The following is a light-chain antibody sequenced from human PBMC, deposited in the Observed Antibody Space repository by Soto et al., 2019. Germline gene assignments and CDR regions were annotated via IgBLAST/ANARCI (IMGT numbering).Light chain of an antibody. Sequence: IQLTQSPSSLSASVGARVPITCRARQGISSYLAWYQQKPGKAPKLLIYAASTLQSGVPSRFSGSGSGTEFTLTITSLQSEDFAVYYCQQYNNWPRTFGQGTKVDI. CDR2: AAS. CDR3: QQYNNWPRT. V-gene: IGKV1-9*01. J-gene: IGKJ1*01. CDR1: QGISSY.